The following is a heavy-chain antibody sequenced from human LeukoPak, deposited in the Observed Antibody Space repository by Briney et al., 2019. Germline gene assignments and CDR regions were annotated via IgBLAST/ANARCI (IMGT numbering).Heavy chain of an antibody. J-gene: IGHJ4*02. CDR3: AKDARITMIVEV. CDR2: ISYEGSNK. V-gene: IGHV3-30*18. D-gene: IGHD3-22*01. CDR1: GLTFSSYA. Sequence: PGRAVTLSCLASGLTFSSYAMHWVGQAPAKGLEWVAVISYEGSNKYYADPVKGRFTISRDNSKNTLYLQMNSLRAEDAAVYYCAKDARITMIVEVWGQGTLVTVSS.